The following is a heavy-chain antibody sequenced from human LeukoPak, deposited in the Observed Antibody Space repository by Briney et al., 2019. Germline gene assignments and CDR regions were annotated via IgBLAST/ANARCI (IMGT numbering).Heavy chain of an antibody. V-gene: IGHV4-4*02. D-gene: IGHD2-8*01. CDR2: ISLSGLT. CDR3: SRENGAFSPFGY. Sequence: PSETPSLTCGVSGGSITSTNWWSWVRQPPGQGLEWIGEISLSGLTNYNPSLKSRVTMALDKSKNHLSLNLASVTAADTAVYYCSRENGAFSPFGYWGQGTLVTVPS. CDR1: GGSITSTNW. J-gene: IGHJ4*02.